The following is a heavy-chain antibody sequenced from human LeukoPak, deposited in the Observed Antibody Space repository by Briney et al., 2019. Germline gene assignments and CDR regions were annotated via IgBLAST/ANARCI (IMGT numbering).Heavy chain of an antibody. CDR2: ISYSGNT. Sequence: TETLSLTCTVSGDSISSSSFYWDWIRQPPGKGLEWIGSISYSGNTYYNPSLKSRVTISVDTSKNQFSLKLSSVTAADTAVYYCARDTLNAFDIWGQGTMVTVSS. V-gene: IGHV4-39*07. CDR3: ARDTLNAFDI. CDR1: GDSISSSSFY. J-gene: IGHJ3*02.